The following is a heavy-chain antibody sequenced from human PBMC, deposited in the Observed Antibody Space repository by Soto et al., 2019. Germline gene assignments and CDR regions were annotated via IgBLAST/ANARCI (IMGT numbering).Heavy chain of an antibody. J-gene: IGHJ5*02. V-gene: IGHV4-4*07. CDR2: ISTSGIT. Sequence: QVQLQESGPGLVKPSETLSLTCTVSGGSISSDYWSWIRQPAGKGLEWIGHISTSGITKYNPSLKSRVTVSVDTSKNQLSLKLTSVTAADTAVYYCARDNITIIRGLIIWFDPWGQGTLVTVSS. CDR3: ARDNITIIRGLIIWFDP. CDR1: GGSISSDY. D-gene: IGHD3-10*01.